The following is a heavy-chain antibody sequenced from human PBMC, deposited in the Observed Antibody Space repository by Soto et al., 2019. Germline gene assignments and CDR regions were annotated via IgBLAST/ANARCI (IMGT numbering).Heavy chain of an antibody. J-gene: IGHJ6*02. D-gene: IGHD3-16*02. Sequence: QVQLVESGGGVVQPGRSLRLSCAASGFTFSSYGMHWVRQAPGKGLEWVAVISYDGSNKYYADSVKGRFTISRDNSKNTLYLQMNSLRAEDTAVYYCAKYRSNPFGYGMDVWGQGTTVTVSS. CDR2: ISYDGSNK. CDR1: GFTFSSYG. V-gene: IGHV3-30*18. CDR3: AKYRSNPFGYGMDV.